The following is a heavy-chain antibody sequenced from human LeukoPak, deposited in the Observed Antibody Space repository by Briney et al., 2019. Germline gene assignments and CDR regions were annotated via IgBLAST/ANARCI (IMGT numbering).Heavy chain of an antibody. Sequence: GGSLRLSCAASGFTFDDYGMNWVRQAPGKGLEWVSYISSSSSYTNYADSVKGRFTISRDNAKNSLYLQMNSLRAEDTAVYYCARGEVGATGPPPGYYYYYGMDVWGQGTTVTVSS. CDR3: ARGEVGATGPPPGYYYYYGMDV. D-gene: IGHD1-26*01. CDR1: GFTFDDYG. V-gene: IGHV3-11*06. CDR2: ISSSSSYT. J-gene: IGHJ6*02.